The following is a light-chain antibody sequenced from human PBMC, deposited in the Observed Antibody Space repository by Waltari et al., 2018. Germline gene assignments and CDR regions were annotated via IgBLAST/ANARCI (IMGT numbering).Light chain of an antibody. J-gene: IGLJ3*02. CDR2: EVT. V-gene: IGLV2-23*02. Sequence: QSALTQPASVSGSPGQSSTISCTGTGNDIGSYNLLSWYQPHPGQAPRLIIYEVTKRPPGVSSRVSGSKSGNTASLTISGLQAEDEAKYFCCSYIGSNMLVFGGGTNLTVL. CDR1: GNDIGSYNL. CDR3: CSYIGSNMLV.